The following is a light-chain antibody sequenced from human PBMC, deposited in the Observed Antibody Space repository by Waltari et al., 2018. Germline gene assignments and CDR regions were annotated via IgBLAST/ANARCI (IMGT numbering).Light chain of an antibody. J-gene: IGKJ1*01. CDR3: QQYGETPWT. V-gene: IGKV3-20*01. CDR1: ESVPANY. CDR2: GAS. Sequence: EIVLTPSPGTLSLSPGERATLSCRATESVPANYLAWYQQKPGQAPTLLISGASSRATGIPDRFSGRGSGTDFTLTIARLEPEDFALYYCQQYGETPWTFGQGTKVDLK.